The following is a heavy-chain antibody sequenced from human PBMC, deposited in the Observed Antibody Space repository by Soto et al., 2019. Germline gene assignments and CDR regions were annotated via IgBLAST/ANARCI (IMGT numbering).Heavy chain of an antibody. CDR3: ARGPGYYDILTGYYTPWRYYYYMDV. Sequence: PSETLSLTCAVYGGSFSGYYWSWIRQPPGKGLEWIGEINHSGSTNYNPSLKSRVTISVDTSKNQFSLKLSSVTAADTAVYYCARGPGYYDILTGYYTPWRYYYYMDVWGKGTTVTVSS. CDR2: INHSGST. CDR1: GGSFSGYY. D-gene: IGHD3-9*01. V-gene: IGHV4-34*01. J-gene: IGHJ6*03.